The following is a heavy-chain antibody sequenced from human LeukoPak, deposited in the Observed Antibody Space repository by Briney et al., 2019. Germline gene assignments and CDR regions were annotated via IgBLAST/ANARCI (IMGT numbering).Heavy chain of an antibody. CDR3: ASAPPYCSSTSCYVLGVDIAAAGTGLRY. D-gene: IGHD2-2*01. J-gene: IGHJ4*02. V-gene: IGHV1-46*01. CDR2: INPSGGNT. CDR1: GYIFTIYY. Sequence: ASVKVSFKASGYIFTIYYIHLERHAPGQGLEWMGIINPSGGNTNYAQKFQVRVTMTSDTSTSTVYMELSSLRSGDTDVYYCASAPPYCSSTSCYVLGVDIAAAGTGLRYWGQGTLVTVSS.